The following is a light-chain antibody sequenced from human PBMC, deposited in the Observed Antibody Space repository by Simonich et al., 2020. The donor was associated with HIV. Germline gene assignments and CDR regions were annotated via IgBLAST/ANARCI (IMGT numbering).Light chain of an antibody. V-gene: IGKV4-1*01. Sequence: DIVMTQSPDSLAVSLGERATINCKSSQSVLYTSNNMNYLAWYQQKAGQPPKLLIYWASTRESGVPDRFSGSGSGTDFTLTISSLQAEDVAVYYCQQYYSTPPTFGQGTKVEIK. CDR3: QQYYSTPPT. CDR1: QSVLYTSNNMNY. CDR2: WAS. J-gene: IGKJ1*01.